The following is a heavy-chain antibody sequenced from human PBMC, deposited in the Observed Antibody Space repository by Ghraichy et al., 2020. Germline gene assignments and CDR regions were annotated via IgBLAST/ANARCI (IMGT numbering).Heavy chain of an antibody. CDR1: GFTFSSYS. J-gene: IGHJ6*02. V-gene: IGHV3-48*01. Sequence: GGSLRLSCAASGFTFSSYSMNWVRQAPGKGLEWVSYISSSVTTIFYPDSVRGRFTISRDNAKNSLYLQMNNLRAEDTDVYYCAGGAGSASWELYGMDVWVQGTTVTVSS. CDR3: AGGAGSASWELYGMDV. D-gene: IGHD2-2*01. CDR2: ISSSVTTI.